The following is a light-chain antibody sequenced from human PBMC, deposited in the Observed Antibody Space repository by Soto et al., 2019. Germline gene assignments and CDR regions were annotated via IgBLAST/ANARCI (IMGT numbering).Light chain of an antibody. Sequence: QSALTQHASGSGSPGQSIAISCTGTSTDVGGYNYVSWYQQHPGQAPKLMIYEVSNRPSGVSNRFSGAKSGNTASLTISGLQAEDEADYYCSSYTSDSTLVFGGGTKLTVL. V-gene: IGLV2-14*01. CDR1: STDVGGYNY. CDR2: EVS. J-gene: IGLJ3*02. CDR3: SSYTSDSTLV.